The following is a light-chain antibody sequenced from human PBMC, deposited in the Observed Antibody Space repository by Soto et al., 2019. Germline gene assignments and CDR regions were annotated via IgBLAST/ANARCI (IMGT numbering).Light chain of an antibody. CDR1: QRLVYSDGNIY. CDR2: KVS. CDR3: MQGTHWPT. Sequence: EAAVTQSPLSLPVTLGQAASISCRCSQRLVYSDGNIYLSWFHQRPGQSPRRLIYKVSNRESGVPDRFSGSGSGTEFTLRISTVEAEDVGVYYCMQGTHWPTFGQGTKVDIK. J-gene: IGKJ1*01. V-gene: IGKV2-30*01.